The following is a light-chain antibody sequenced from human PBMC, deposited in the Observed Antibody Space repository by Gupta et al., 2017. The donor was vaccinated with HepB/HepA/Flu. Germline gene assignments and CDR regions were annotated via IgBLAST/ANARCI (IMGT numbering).Light chain of an antibody. Sequence: QSALTQPPSVPGSPCQSVTIPCTGTSSDVGSYNRVSWYQQPPGTAPKLMIYDVSKRPSGVPDRFSGSKSGNTASLTISGLQDEDEADYYCSSYTSSSTVVFGGGTKLTVL. J-gene: IGLJ2*01. CDR1: SSDVGSYNR. CDR2: DVS. V-gene: IGLV2-18*02. CDR3: SSYTSSSTVV.